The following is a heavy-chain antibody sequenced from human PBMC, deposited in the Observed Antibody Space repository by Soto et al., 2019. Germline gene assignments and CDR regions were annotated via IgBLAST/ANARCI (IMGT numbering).Heavy chain of an antibody. J-gene: IGHJ4*02. Sequence: QVQLVQSGAEVKKPGASVKVSCMASGYTFTSYGITWVRQAPGQGLEWMGWISAYNGNTNYAPQLQGRVTMTTDTTTSTAYMERRSLRCDDTAVYSCESIYCSGGSCTKYFDSWGQGTLVTVSS. CDR1: GYTFTSYG. V-gene: IGHV1-18*01. CDR3: ESIYCSGGSCTKYFDS. D-gene: IGHD2-15*01. CDR2: ISAYNGNT.